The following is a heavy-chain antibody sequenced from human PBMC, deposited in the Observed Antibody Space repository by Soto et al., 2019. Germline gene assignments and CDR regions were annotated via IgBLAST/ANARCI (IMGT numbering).Heavy chain of an antibody. CDR2: IYPGDSDT. V-gene: IGHV5-51*01. CDR1: GYSFTTYW. CDR3: ARQYCISTSCYVGSDF. J-gene: IGHJ4*02. D-gene: IGHD2-2*01. Sequence: ESLKISCKGSGYSFTTYWIGWVRQMPGKGLEWMGIIYPGDSDTRYSPSFQGQVTISADKSISTAYLQWSSLKASDTAMYYCARQYCISTSCYVGSDFWGQGTLVTVSS.